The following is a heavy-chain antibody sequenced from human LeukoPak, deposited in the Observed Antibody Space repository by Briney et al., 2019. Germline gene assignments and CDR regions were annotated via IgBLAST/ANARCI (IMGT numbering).Heavy chain of an antibody. V-gene: IGHV1-46*01. Sequence: ASVKVSCKASGDTFTTYYMHWVRQAPGRGLEWMGIINPSGDSTNYAQKFQGRVTMTRDTSTSTVYMDLSSLRSEDTAVYYCARGSSAAPGQASWFDPWGQGTLVTVSS. CDR2: INPSGDST. CDR1: GDTFTTYY. CDR3: ARGSSAAPGQASWFDP. D-gene: IGHD2-2*01. J-gene: IGHJ5*02.